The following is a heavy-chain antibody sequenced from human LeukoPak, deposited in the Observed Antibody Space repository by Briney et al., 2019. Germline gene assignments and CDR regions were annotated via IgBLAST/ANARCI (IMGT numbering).Heavy chain of an antibody. Sequence: GASVKVSCKVSGYTLTELSMHWVRQAPGKGLEWMGGFDPEDGETIYAQKFQVRVTMTEDTSTDTAYMELSRLRSDDTAVYYCARVPTHVDTAMVTYYYYYMDVWGKGTTVTVSS. CDR1: GYTLTELS. D-gene: IGHD5-18*01. CDR3: ARVPTHVDTAMVTYYYYYMDV. CDR2: FDPEDGET. V-gene: IGHV1-24*01. J-gene: IGHJ6*03.